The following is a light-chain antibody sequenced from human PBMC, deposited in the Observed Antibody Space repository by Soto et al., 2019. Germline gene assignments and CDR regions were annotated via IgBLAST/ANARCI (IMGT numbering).Light chain of an antibody. CDR2: DVS. CDR1: SSDVGGYNF. Sequence: QSALTQPASVSGSPGQSITISCTGTSSDVGGYNFVSWYQQHPGKAPKLMISDVSNRPSGISNRFSGSKSGNTASLTISGLQAEDEADYYCSSYTSSSPPLYVFGTGTKVTVL. CDR3: SSYTSSSPPLYV. J-gene: IGLJ1*01. V-gene: IGLV2-14*03.